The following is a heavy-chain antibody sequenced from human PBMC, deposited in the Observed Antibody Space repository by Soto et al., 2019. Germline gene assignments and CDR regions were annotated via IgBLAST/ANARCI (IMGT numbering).Heavy chain of an antibody. CDR3: ARRWVTTDAAGPYYFDY. CDR2: INHSGST. Sequence: SETLSLTCAVYGGSFSGYYWSWIRQPPGKGLEWIGEINHSGSTNYNPSLKSRVTISVDTSKNQFSLKLGSVTAADTAVYYCARRWVTTDAAGPYYFDYWGQGTLVTVSS. CDR1: GGSFSGYY. D-gene: IGHD4-17*01. J-gene: IGHJ4*02. V-gene: IGHV4-34*01.